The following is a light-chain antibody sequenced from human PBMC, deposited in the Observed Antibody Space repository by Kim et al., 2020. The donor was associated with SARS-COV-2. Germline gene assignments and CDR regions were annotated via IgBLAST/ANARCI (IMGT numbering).Light chain of an antibody. V-gene: IGKV3-11*01. Sequence: EIVLTQSPATLSLSPGERATLSCRANQSVSSHVAWYQHKFGQAPRLLIYDASNRATGIPARFSGSGSGTDFTLTISSLEPEDFAVYYCQQRNIWPRTFGQGTKVDIK. J-gene: IGKJ1*01. CDR1: QSVSSH. CDR2: DAS. CDR3: QQRNIWPRT.